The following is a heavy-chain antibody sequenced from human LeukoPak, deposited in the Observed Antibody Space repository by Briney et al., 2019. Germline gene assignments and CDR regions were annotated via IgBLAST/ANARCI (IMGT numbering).Heavy chain of an antibody. J-gene: IGHJ2*01. Sequence: GGSLRLSCAASGIIFSNYAMHWVRQGPGKGLECISTISSDGGSTYYANSAKGRFTISRDNSKNTLYLQMGSLRAEDMAVYYCARGRQGAKTRYFDLWGRGTRVTVSS. CDR1: GIIFSNYA. D-gene: IGHD1-26*01. CDR3: ARGRQGAKTRYFDL. CDR2: ISSDGGST. V-gene: IGHV3-64*01.